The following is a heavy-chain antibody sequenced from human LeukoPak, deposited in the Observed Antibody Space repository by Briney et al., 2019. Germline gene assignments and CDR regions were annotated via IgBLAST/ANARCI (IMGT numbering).Heavy chain of an antibody. CDR3: ASAAVAGSRPFDY. Sequence: GGSLRLSCAASGFTFSNAWMSWVRQAPGKGLVWVSRINTDGSITNYADSVKGRFTISRDNAKNTLYLQMNSLRADDTAVYYCASAAVAGSRPFDYWGQGTLVTVSS. J-gene: IGHJ4*02. CDR1: GFTFSNAW. V-gene: IGHV3-74*01. D-gene: IGHD6-19*01. CDR2: INTDGSIT.